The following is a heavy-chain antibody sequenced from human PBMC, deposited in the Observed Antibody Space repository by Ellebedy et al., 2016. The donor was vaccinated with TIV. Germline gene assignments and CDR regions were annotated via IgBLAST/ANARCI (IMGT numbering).Heavy chain of an antibody. D-gene: IGHD2-15*01. CDR2: IKKDGSEK. CDR3: ARDRIMYGMDV. CDR1: GFTFSSYN. J-gene: IGHJ6*02. Sequence: PGGSLRLSCAASGFTFSSYNMNWVRQAPGKGLEWVANIKKDGSEKYYVDSVKARFTISRDNAKNSLYLQMNSLRAEDTAVYYCARDRIMYGMDVWGQGTTVTVSS. V-gene: IGHV3-7*03.